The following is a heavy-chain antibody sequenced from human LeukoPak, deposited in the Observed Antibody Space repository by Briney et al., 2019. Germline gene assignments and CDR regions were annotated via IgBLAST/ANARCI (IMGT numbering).Heavy chain of an antibody. V-gene: IGHV3-48*03. CDR2: ISSSGSTI. CDR1: GFTFSSYE. D-gene: IGHD3-10*01. CDR3: LYGSGSYPHVFDI. J-gene: IGHJ3*02. Sequence: GGSLRLSCAASGFTFSSYEMNRVRQAPGKGLEWVSYISSSGSTIYYADSVKGRFTISRDNSKNTLYLQMNSLRAEDTAVYYCLYGSGSYPHVFDIWGQGTMVSVSS.